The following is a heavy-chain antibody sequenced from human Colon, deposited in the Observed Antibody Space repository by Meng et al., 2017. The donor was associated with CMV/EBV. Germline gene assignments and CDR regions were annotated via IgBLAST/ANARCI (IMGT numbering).Heavy chain of an antibody. V-gene: IGHV3-30*04. Sequence: GGSLRLSCAASGFTFSSYAMHWVRQAPGKGLEWVAVISYDGSNKYYADSVKGRFTISRDNSKNTLYLQMNSLRAEDTAVYYCARDLGYCSSTSCYEDYWGQGTLVTVSS. J-gene: IGHJ4*02. CDR1: GFTFSSYA. CDR3: ARDLGYCSSTSCYEDY. D-gene: IGHD2-2*01. CDR2: ISYDGSNK.